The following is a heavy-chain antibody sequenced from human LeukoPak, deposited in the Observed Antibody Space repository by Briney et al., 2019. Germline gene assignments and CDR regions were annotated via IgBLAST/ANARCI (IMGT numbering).Heavy chain of an antibody. D-gene: IGHD3-10*01. Sequence: GESLKISCKGSGYSFTSHWIGWVRQMPGKGLEWMGIIYPGDSDTRYSPSFQGQVTISADKSISTAYLQWSSLRSEDTAVYYCARAVVRGVRGGGYWGQGTLVTVSS. CDR1: GYSFTSHW. CDR3: ARAVVRGVRGGGY. J-gene: IGHJ4*02. V-gene: IGHV5-51*01. CDR2: IYPGDSDT.